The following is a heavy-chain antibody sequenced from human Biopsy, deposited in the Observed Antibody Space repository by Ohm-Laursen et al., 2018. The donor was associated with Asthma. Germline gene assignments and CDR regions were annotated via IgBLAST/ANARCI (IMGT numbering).Heavy chain of an antibody. D-gene: IGHD4-23*01. Sequence: SLRLSCAASGFTFSIYDIHWVRQAPGKGLEWVAVISYDGGNKFYGDSVKGRFTLSRDNSRNTLYLQMNSLRVEDTAIYYCARTHERWASIQDDALDIWGQGTMVIVSS. CDR3: ARTHERWASIQDDALDI. V-gene: IGHV3-30*03. CDR2: ISYDGGNK. CDR1: GFTFSIYD. J-gene: IGHJ3*02.